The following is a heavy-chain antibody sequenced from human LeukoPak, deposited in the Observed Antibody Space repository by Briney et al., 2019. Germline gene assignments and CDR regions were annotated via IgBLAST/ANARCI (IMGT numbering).Heavy chain of an antibody. Sequence: GGSLRLSCAASGFTFSSYAMSWVRQAPGKGLEWVSAISGSGGSTYYADSVKGRFTISRDNSKNTLYLQMNSLRAEDTAVYYCANLDYDILTGYASDYWGQGALVTVSS. V-gene: IGHV3-23*01. CDR3: ANLDYDILTGYASDY. CDR2: ISGSGGST. CDR1: GFTFSSYA. D-gene: IGHD3-9*01. J-gene: IGHJ4*02.